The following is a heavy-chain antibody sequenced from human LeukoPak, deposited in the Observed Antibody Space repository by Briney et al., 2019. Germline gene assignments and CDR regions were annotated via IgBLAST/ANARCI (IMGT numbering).Heavy chain of an antibody. D-gene: IGHD2-2*01. J-gene: IGHJ3*02. V-gene: IGHV3-23*01. CDR1: GFAFYSYG. Sequence: GGTLRLSCAASGFAFYSYGMSWVRQAPGKGLEWVSAISGSGSSTYYADSVEGRFTISRDNSKNTLYLQMNSLRAEDTAVYYCAKDLTIVVVPAASAFDIWGQGTMVTVSS. CDR3: AKDLTIVVVPAASAFDI. CDR2: ISGSGSST.